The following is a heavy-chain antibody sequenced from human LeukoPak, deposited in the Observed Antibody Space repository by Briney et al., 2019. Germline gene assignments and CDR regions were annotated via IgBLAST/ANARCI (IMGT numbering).Heavy chain of an antibody. J-gene: IGHJ4*02. CDR1: GGSISPYY. Sequence: PSETLSLPCTVSGGSISPYYWSWLRQPPGKGLEWIGYIHYSGSPNYNPSLKSRVTISVDTYKNLFSLRLTSVTAADTAVYYCARHSQHTRDLGSARNFDYWGQGTLVTVSS. CDR3: ARHSQHTRDLGSARNFDY. D-gene: IGHD7-27*01. CDR2: IHYSGSP. V-gene: IGHV4-59*08.